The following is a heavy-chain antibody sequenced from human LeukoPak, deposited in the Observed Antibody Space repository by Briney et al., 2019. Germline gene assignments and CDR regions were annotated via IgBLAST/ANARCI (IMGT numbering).Heavy chain of an antibody. J-gene: IGHJ4*02. CDR1: GFTFSDYH. V-gene: IGHV3-74*03. D-gene: IGHD3-10*01. CDR2: INTDGSST. CDR3: ARGMTYWSGSGKFDY. Sequence: GGSLRLSCAASGFTFSDYHMHWVRQPPGREPLWVARINTDGSSTTYAASVKGRFNISRDNAKTTLFLQMNSLRAEDTAVYYCARGMTYWSGSGKFDYWGQGSLVTVSS.